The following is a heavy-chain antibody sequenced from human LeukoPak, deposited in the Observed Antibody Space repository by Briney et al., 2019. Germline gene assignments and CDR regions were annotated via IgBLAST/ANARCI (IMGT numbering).Heavy chain of an antibody. CDR2: INHSGNT. D-gene: IGHD6-13*01. Sequence: SETLSLTRAVYGGAFSGYYWSWIRQPPGKGLEWIGEINHSGNTNYNPSLKSRVTISVDTSKNQFSLKLSSVTAADTAVYYCARGSPYSSSWYSYYYYGMDVWGQGTTVTVSS. CDR3: ARGSPYSSSWYSYYYYGMDV. CDR1: GGAFSGYY. J-gene: IGHJ6*02. V-gene: IGHV4-34*01.